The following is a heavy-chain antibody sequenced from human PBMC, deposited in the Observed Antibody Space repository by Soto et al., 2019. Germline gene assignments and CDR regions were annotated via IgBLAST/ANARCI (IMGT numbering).Heavy chain of an antibody. CDR1: GGXVSSNSVA. Sequence: QXLSLTCAISGGXVSSNSVAWNWIRQSPSRGLEWLGRTYYRSKWYNDYAVSVKSRITINPDTSKNQFSLQLNSLTPEDTAVYYCARVSAIAAAGDAFDIWGQGTMGTVS. CDR3: ARVSAIAAAGDAFDI. CDR2: TYYRSKWYN. D-gene: IGHD6-13*01. J-gene: IGHJ3*02. V-gene: IGHV6-1*01.